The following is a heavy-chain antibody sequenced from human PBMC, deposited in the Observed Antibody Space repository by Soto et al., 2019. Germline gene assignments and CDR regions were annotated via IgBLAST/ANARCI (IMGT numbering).Heavy chain of an antibody. Sequence: SETLSLTCVVSGYSISSGYYWACVRQPPGKELEWIGSIYHSGKTYYKPSLRSRVTVSVETSKNQFSMKLISVTAADTAVYYCARDKRVAMIAGWFEPWGEGTLVTVS. CDR1: GYSISSGYY. CDR2: IYHSGKT. CDR3: ARDKRVAMIAGWFEP. D-gene: IGHD3-22*01. V-gene: IGHV4-38-2*02. J-gene: IGHJ5*02.